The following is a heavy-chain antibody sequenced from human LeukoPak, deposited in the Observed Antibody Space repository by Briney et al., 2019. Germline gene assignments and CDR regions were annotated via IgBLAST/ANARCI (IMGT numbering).Heavy chain of an antibody. CDR1: GYTLTELS. J-gene: IGHJ3*02. V-gene: IGHV1-24*01. CDR3: ATASHGRYSGSLGIAFDI. Sequence: ASVKVSCKVFGYTLTELSMHWVRQAPGKGLEWMGGFDPEDGETIYAQKFQGRVTMTEDTSTDTAYMELSSLRSEDTAVYYCATASHGRYSGSLGIAFDIWGQGTMVTVSS. D-gene: IGHD1-26*01. CDR2: FDPEDGET.